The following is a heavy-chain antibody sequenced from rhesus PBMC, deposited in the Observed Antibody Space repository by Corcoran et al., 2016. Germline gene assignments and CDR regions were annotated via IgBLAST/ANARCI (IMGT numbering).Heavy chain of an antibody. CDR3: ARENYGSGYYTGDD. CDR2: LYGSGGST. D-gene: IGHD3-28*01. CDR1: GGSISDSYY. Sequence: QVQLQESGPGLVKPSETMSLTCNVSGGSISDSYYCNWIRQPPGKGVEGMGRLYGSGGSTSYNPSLKSRVTISKDTSKNQFSLKLSAVTAADTAVYYCARENYGSGYYTGDDWGQGVLVTVSS. V-gene: IGHV4-160*01. J-gene: IGHJ4*01.